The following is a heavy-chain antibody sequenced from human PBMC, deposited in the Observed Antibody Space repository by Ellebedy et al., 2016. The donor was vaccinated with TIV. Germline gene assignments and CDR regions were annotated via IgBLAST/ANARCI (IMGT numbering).Heavy chain of an antibody. CDR1: GFTFSSYG. CDR3: AREPMVRGVIRRGYAMDV. Sequence: GESLKISXAASGFTFSSYGMHWVRQAPGKGLEWVAVIWYDGSNKYYADSVKGRFPISRDNSKNTLYLQMNSLRAEDTAVYYCAREPMVRGVIRRGYAMDVWGQGTTVTVSS. J-gene: IGHJ6*02. V-gene: IGHV3-33*01. CDR2: IWYDGSNK. D-gene: IGHD3-10*01.